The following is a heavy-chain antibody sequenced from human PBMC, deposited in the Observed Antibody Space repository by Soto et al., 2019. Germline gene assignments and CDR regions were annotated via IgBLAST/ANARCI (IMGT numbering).Heavy chain of an antibody. V-gene: IGHV3-53*01. CDR1: GFAVSNNY. D-gene: IGHD3-22*01. CDR2: VHSGHST. Sequence: EVQLVESGGGMIQPGGSLRLSCAASGFAVSNNYMSWVRQAPGKGLEWVSGVHSGHSTYYAGSVQGRFTISTDISKNTLYLQMNSLRAEDTAIYYCAKVEFNYYDDTGYYYGRGHFDYWGQGTLVTVSS. CDR3: AKVEFNYYDDTGYYYGRGHFDY. J-gene: IGHJ4*02.